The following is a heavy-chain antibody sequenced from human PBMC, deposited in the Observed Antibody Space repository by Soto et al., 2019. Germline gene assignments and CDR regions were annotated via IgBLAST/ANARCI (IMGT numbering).Heavy chain of an antibody. CDR3: ERDLRPHFDGGDVYYAMNV. CDR2: IIPFFETA. J-gene: IGHJ6*02. D-gene: IGHD3-16*01. Sequence: QVQLMQSGAEVKKPGSSVTVSCKASGGSFSKYAISWVRQAPGPGLEWMGGIIPFFETAKYAQDFQGRVTITADKSTNTAYMELNSLRSADTAVYYCERDLRPHFDGGDVYYAMNVWGQGTTVTVS. CDR1: GGSFSKYA. V-gene: IGHV1-69*06.